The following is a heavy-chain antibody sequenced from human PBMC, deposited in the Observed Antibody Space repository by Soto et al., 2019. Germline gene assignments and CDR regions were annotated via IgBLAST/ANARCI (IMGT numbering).Heavy chain of an antibody. Sequence: GGSLRLSCAASGFTFSSYGMHWVRQAPGKGLEWVAVIWYDGSNKYYADSVKGRFTISRDNSKNTLYLQMNSLRAEDTAVYYCARMGNGHDILPGYYVYWGQGTLVPVAS. CDR2: IWYDGSNK. CDR1: GFTFSSYG. V-gene: IGHV3-33*01. J-gene: IGHJ4*02. D-gene: IGHD3-9*01. CDR3: ARMGNGHDILPGYYVY.